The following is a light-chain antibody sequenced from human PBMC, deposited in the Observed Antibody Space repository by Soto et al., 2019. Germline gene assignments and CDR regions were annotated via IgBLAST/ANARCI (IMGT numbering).Light chain of an antibody. CDR3: MQATQYRPYT. CDR2: KVS. Sequence: DIVLTQTPLSSPVTLGQPASISCRSSQSLVHSDGNTYLSWFHQRPGQPPRLLIDKVSNRFSGVPDRCSGSGAGTVLTLKISRVEAEDVAIYFCMQATQYRPYTFGQGTKLEIK. V-gene: IGKV2-24*01. J-gene: IGKJ2*01. CDR1: QSLVHSDGNTY.